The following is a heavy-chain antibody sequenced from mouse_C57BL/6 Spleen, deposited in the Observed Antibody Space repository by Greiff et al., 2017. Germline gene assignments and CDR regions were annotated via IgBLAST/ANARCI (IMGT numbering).Heavy chain of an antibody. CDR3: ARADYYGSRGDWYFDV. D-gene: IGHD1-1*01. CDR1: GYTFTSYW. Sequence: QVQLQQSGAELVKPGASVTLSCKASGYTFTSYWMHWVKQRPGQGLEWIGMIHPNSGSTNYNEKFKSKATLTVDKSSSTAYMQLSSLTSEDSAVYYCARADYYGSRGDWYFDVWGTGTTVTVSS. V-gene: IGHV1-64*01. J-gene: IGHJ1*03. CDR2: IHPNSGST.